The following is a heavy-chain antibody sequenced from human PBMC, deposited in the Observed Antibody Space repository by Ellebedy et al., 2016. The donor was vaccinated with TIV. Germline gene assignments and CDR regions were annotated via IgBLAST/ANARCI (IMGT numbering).Heavy chain of an antibody. CDR1: GYTFTSYY. Sequence: ASVKVSCKASGYTFTSYYMHWVRQAPGQGLEWMGWISAYNGNTNYAQKLQGRVTMTTDTSTSTAYMELRSLRSDDTAVYYCARDMITFGGVTLYGMDVWGQGTTVTVSS. J-gene: IGHJ6*02. CDR2: ISAYNGNT. CDR3: ARDMITFGGVTLYGMDV. D-gene: IGHD3-16*01. V-gene: IGHV1-18*04.